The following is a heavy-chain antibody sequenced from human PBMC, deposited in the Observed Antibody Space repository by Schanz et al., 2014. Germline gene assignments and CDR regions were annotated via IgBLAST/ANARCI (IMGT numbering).Heavy chain of an antibody. CDR3: VSSGSYSSYAF. V-gene: IGHV3-23*04. Sequence: EVQLVESGGGLVQPGGSLRLSCTASGFTFSDYWMSWVRQAPGMGLEWVSAISGSGGSTYYADSVKGRFTISRDNSKNSLYLQMNSLRAEDTAVYHCVSSGSYSSYAFWGQGTLVTVSS. J-gene: IGHJ4*02. D-gene: IGHD3-10*01. CDR2: ISGSGGST. CDR1: GFTFSDYW.